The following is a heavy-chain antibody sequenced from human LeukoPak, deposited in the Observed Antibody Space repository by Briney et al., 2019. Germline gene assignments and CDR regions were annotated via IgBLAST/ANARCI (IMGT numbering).Heavy chain of an antibody. D-gene: IGHD6-6*01. V-gene: IGHV3-23*01. J-gene: IGHJ4*02. Sequence: PGGSLRLSCAASGFTFSSYWMSWVRQAPGKGLEWVSAISGSGGSTYYADSVKGRFTISRDNSKNTLYLQMNSLRAEDTAVYYCAGPPPHIAARPGYFDYWGQGTLVTVSS. CDR2: ISGSGGST. CDR3: AGPPPHIAARPGYFDY. CDR1: GFTFSSYW.